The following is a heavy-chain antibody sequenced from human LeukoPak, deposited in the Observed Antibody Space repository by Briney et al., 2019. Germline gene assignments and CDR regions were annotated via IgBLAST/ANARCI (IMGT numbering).Heavy chain of an antibody. CDR2: IHTDGSNT. V-gene: IGHV3-74*01. CDR1: GFTLSRHL. Sequence: PGGSLRLSCAASGFTLSRHLMHWVRQAPGKGLVWVSRIHTDGSNTGYADSVKGRFTISRDNAKNTLYLQMNSLRAEDTAVYYCARLWAGSSSDNFDCWGQGTLVTVAS. J-gene: IGHJ4*02. D-gene: IGHD6-6*01. CDR3: ARLWAGSSSDNFDC.